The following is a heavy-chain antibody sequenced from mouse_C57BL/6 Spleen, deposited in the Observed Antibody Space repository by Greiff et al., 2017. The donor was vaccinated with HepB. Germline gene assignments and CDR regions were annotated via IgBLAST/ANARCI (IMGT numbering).Heavy chain of an antibody. V-gene: IGHV3-1*01. J-gene: IGHJ4*01. CDR1: GYSITSGYD. CDR3: ARGDYGSSSLAMDY. CDR2: ISYSGST. D-gene: IGHD1-1*01. Sequence: EVKLQESGPGMVKPSQSLSLTCTVTGYSITSGYDWHWIRHFPGNKLEWIGYISYSGSTNYNPSLKSRISITHDTSKNHFFLKLNSVTTEDTATYYCARGDYGSSSLAMDYWGQGTSVTVSS.